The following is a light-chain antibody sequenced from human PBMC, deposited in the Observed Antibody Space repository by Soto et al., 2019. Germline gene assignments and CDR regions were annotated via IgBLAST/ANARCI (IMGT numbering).Light chain of an antibody. CDR1: SSDVGGYNY. Sequence: QSVLTQPASVSGSPGQSITISCSGTSSDVGGYNYVSWYQQHPGKAPKLMIYEVSNRPSGVSNRFSGSKSGNTASLTISGLQAEDEADYYCSSYTSSSIVFGPGTQVT. CDR2: EVS. CDR3: SSYTSSSIV. V-gene: IGLV2-14*01. J-gene: IGLJ1*01.